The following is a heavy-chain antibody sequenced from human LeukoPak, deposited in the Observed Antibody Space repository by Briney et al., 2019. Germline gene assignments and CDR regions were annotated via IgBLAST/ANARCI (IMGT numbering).Heavy chain of an antibody. D-gene: IGHD5-18*01. Sequence: SETLSLTCTVSGGSISSSSYYWGWIRQPPGTGLEWIGSIYYSGSTYYNPSLKSRVTISVDTSKNQFSLKLSSVTAADTAVYYCARVDTAMADVWGQGTLVTVSS. V-gene: IGHV4-39*01. CDR3: ARVDTAMADV. CDR1: GGSISSSSYY. J-gene: IGHJ4*02. CDR2: IYYSGST.